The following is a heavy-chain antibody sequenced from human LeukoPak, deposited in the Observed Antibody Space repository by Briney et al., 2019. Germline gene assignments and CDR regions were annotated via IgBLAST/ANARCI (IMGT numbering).Heavy chain of an antibody. CDR3: ARNDQDYGDYDY. CDR2: ISSSGSTI. CDR1: GFTFSDYY. J-gene: IGHJ4*02. V-gene: IGHV3-11*04. D-gene: IGHD4-17*01. Sequence: GGSLRLSCAASGFTFSDYYMSWLRQAPGKGLEWVSYISSSGSTIYYADSVKGRFTISRDNAKNSLYLQMNSLRAEDAAVYYCARNDQDYGDYDYWGQGTLVTVSS.